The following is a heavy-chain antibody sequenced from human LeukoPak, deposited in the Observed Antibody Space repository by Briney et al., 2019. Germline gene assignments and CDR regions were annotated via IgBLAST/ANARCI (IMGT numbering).Heavy chain of an antibody. CDR3: ARAGGYDILTGYSLRYDWFDP. J-gene: IGHJ5*02. V-gene: IGHV3-30*04. CDR1: GFTFSSYA. Sequence: GRSLRLSCAASGFTFSSYAMHWVRQAPGKGLEWVAVISYDGSNKYYADSVKGRFTISRDNSKNTLYLLMNSLRAEDTAVYYCARAGGYDILTGYSLRYDWFDPWGQGTLVTVSS. CDR2: ISYDGSNK. D-gene: IGHD3-9*01.